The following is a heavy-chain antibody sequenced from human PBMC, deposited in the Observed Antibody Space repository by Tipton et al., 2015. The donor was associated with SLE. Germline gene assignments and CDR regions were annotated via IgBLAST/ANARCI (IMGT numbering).Heavy chain of an antibody. CDR1: GFTVSSNY. Sequence: GSLRLSCAASGFTVSSNYMSWVRQAPGKGLEWVSVIYSGGSTYYADSVKGRFTISRDDSKNTLYLQMNSLRAEDTAVYYCARDSIVVVPAAPSGMDVWGQGTTVTVSS. J-gene: IGHJ6*02. CDR3: ARDSIVVVPAAPSGMDV. D-gene: IGHD2-2*01. V-gene: IGHV3-66*02. CDR2: IYSGGST.